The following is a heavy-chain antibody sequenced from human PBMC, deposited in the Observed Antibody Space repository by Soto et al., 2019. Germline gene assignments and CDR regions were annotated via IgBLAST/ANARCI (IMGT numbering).Heavy chain of an antibody. J-gene: IGHJ5*02. D-gene: IGHD3-22*01. Sequence: PGGSLRLSCAASGFTFSRFAMTWARQAPGKGLEWVSAISSTGAGTYYVDSVKGRFTVSRDNAKNTLYLQMHSLRAEDTAVYYCLKYRVPKDSGGNYSIFTDAWGQGTVVTVSS. V-gene: IGHV3-23*01. CDR3: LKYRVPKDSGGNYSIFTDA. CDR1: GFTFSRFA. CDR2: ISSTGAGT.